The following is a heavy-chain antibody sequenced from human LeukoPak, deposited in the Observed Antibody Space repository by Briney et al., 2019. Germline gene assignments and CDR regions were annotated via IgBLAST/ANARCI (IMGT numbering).Heavy chain of an antibody. CDR1: GGSISSYY. J-gene: IGHJ4*02. CDR3: ARIRSSGYYFDFDY. Sequence: SETLSLTCTVSGGSISSYYWSWIRQPPGKGLEWIGYIYYSGSTNYNPSLKSRVTISVDTSKNQFSLKLSSVTAADTAVYYCARIRSSGYYFDFDYWGQGTLVTVS. D-gene: IGHD3-22*01. V-gene: IGHV4-59*01. CDR2: IYYSGST.